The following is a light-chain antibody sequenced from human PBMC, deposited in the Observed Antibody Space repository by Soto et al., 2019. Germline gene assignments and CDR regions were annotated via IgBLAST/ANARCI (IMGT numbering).Light chain of an antibody. V-gene: IGLV2-18*01. J-gene: IGLJ2*01. CDR2: EVN. CDR3: SLYTSSSTVA. CDR1: SSDVGAYNR. Sequence: QSVLTQPPSVSASPGQSVTIPCTATSSDVGAYNRVSWYQQYPGTPPKLMISEVNNRPSGVPDRLSGSKSGNTASLTISGLQAEDEADYYCSLYTSSSTVAFGGGTKLTVL.